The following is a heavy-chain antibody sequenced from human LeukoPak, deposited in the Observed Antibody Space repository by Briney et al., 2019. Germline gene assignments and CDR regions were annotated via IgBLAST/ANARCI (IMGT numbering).Heavy chain of an antibody. D-gene: IGHD6-19*01. Sequence: PGGSLRLSCAASGFTFSSYAMSWVRRAPGKGLEWVSAISGSGGSTYYADSVKGRFTISRDNSKNTLYLQMNSLRAEDTAVYYCAKVSGWSYYYYMDVWGKGTTVTVSS. CDR1: GFTFSSYA. CDR2: ISGSGGST. V-gene: IGHV3-23*01. CDR3: AKVSGWSYYYYMDV. J-gene: IGHJ6*03.